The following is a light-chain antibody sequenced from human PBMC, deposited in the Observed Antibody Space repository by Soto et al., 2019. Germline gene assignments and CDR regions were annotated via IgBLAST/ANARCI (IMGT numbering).Light chain of an antibody. J-gene: IGKJ1*01. CDR1: QSVSSY. CDR2: DAS. CDR3: QQRSNWPWT. V-gene: IGKV3-11*01. Sequence: EIVLTQSPATLSLSPGERATLSCRASQSVSSYLACYQQKPGQAPRLLIYDASNRATGIPARFSGSGSGTDFTLTISSLEPDDFAVYYCQQRSNWPWTFGQGTKVEIK.